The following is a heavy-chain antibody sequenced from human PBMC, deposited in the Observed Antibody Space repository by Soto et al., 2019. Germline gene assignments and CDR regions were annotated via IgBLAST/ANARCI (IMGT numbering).Heavy chain of an antibody. Sequence: EVQLVESGGDLVQPGGSLRLSCVASGFTFSSYWTTWVRQAPGKGLEWVANIKQDGSEKHYVDSVKGRFTISRDNAKNSLYLQMNSLRAEDTAVYYCARHVYDYGSPFDYWGQGTLVTVSS. J-gene: IGHJ4*02. CDR1: GFTFSSYW. CDR3: ARHVYDYGSPFDY. V-gene: IGHV3-7*01. D-gene: IGHD3-10*01. CDR2: IKQDGSEK.